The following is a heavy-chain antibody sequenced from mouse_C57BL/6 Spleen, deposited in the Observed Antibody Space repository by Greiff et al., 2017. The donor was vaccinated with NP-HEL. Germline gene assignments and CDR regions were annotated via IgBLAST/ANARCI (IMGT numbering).Heavy chain of an antibody. CDR1: GYTFTSYW. D-gene: IGHD2-4*01. CDR3: ARTRLRRDYFDY. Sequence: QVQLQQPGAELVMPGASVKLSCKASGYTFTSYWMHWVKQRPGQGLEWIGDIDPSDSYTNYNQKFKGKSTLTVDKSSSTAYMQLSSLTSEDSAVYYCARTRLRRDYFDYWGQGTTLTVSS. CDR2: IDPSDSYT. V-gene: IGHV1-69*01. J-gene: IGHJ2*01.